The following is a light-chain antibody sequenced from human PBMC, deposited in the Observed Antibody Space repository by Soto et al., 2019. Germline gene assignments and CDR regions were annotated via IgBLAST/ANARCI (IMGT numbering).Light chain of an antibody. V-gene: IGKV3-15*01. CDR1: QSVSST. Sequence: VVMKNSPATLSVKTSGRATPSCRASQSVSSTLAWYQQKPGQAPRLLMYGASTRAIGIPGRFSGSGSGTEFTLTIICLQSEDFAVYYCQQSDKWPPTFGEGTKVDIK. J-gene: IGKJ1*01. CDR3: QQSDKWPPT. CDR2: GAS.